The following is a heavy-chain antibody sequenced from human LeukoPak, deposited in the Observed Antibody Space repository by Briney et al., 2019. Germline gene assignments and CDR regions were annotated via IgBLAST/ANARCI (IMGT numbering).Heavy chain of an antibody. CDR3: ARRRGKIDY. CDR2: INHSGST. Sequence: PSETLSLTCAVYGGSCSGYYWSWIRQPPGKGLEWIGEINHSGSTNYNPSLKSRVTISVDTSKNQFSLKLSSVTAADTAVYYCARRRGKIDYWGQGTLVTVSS. J-gene: IGHJ4*02. V-gene: IGHV4-34*01. CDR1: GGSCSGYY.